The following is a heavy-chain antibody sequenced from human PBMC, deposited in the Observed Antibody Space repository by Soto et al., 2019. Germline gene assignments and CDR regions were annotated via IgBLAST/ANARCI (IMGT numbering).Heavy chain of an antibody. J-gene: IGHJ4*02. V-gene: IGHV3-23*01. Sequence: EVQLLESGGGLVQPGGSPRLSCAASGFTFSSYAMNWVRQAPGKGLEWVSAISGSAATTHFADSVKGRFTISRDNSKNTLYLQMNSLRAEDTAVYYCARDRSYYDSSGSYSPPYWGQGTLVTVSS. D-gene: IGHD3-22*01. CDR2: ISGSAATT. CDR3: ARDRSYYDSSGSYSPPY. CDR1: GFTFSSYA.